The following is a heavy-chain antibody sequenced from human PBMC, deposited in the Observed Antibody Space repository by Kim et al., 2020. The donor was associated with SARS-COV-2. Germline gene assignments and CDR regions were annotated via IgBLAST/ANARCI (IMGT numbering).Heavy chain of an antibody. J-gene: IGHJ6*02. D-gene: IGHD3-10*01. CDR3: AKDRGRKLSMGFGADYYYGMDV. V-gene: IGHV3-43*01. CDR2: ISWDGGST. Sequence: GGSLRLSCAASGFTFDDYTMHWVRQAPGKGLEWVSLISWDGGSTYYADSVKGRFTISRDNSKNSLYLQMNSLRTEDTALYYCAKDRGRKLSMGFGADYYYGMDVWGQGTTVTVSS. CDR1: GFTFDDYT.